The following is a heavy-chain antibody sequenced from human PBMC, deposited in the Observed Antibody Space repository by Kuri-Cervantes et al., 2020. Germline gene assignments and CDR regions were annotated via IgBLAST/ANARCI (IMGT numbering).Heavy chain of an antibody. CDR3: ARGGLELEPKGHDAFDI. CDR2: INAGNGNT. D-gene: IGHD1-1*01. Sequence: ASVKVSCKASGYTFTSYAMHWVRQAPGQRLEWMGWINAGNGNTKYSQKFQGRVTITRDTSASTAYMELSSLRSEDTAVYFCARGGLELEPKGHDAFDIWGQGTMVTVSS. J-gene: IGHJ3*02. V-gene: IGHV1-3*01. CDR1: GYTFTSYA.